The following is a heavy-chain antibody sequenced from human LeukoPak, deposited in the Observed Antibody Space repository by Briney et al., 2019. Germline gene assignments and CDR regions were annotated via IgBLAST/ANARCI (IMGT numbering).Heavy chain of an antibody. CDR3: ARGVGATSEPLDY. V-gene: IGHV3-7*01. J-gene: IGHJ4*02. Sequence: PGGSLRLSCVASGFTFTTYGMNWVRQAPGKGLEWVASIKRDESEKYYVDSVKGRFSISRDNAKNSLFLQMDTLRAEDTAVYYCARGVGATSEPLDYWGQGTLVTVSS. CDR1: GFTFTTYG. D-gene: IGHD1-26*01. CDR2: IKRDESEK.